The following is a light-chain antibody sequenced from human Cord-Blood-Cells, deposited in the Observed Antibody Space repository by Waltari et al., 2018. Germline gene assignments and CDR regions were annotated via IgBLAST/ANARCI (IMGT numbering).Light chain of an antibody. CDR2: DAS. V-gene: IGKV1-33*01. CDR3: QQYDNLPIT. CDR1: QDISNY. J-gene: IGKJ5*01. Sequence: DIQMTQSPSSLSASVGDRVTITCQASQDISNYLNWYQQKPGKAPKLLIYDASNFETGVPSRFSGIGSGTDFTFTISSLQPEDIATYYCQQYDNLPITFGQGTRLEIK.